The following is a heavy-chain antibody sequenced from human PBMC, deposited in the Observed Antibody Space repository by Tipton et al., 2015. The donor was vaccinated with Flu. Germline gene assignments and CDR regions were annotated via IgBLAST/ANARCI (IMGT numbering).Heavy chain of an antibody. D-gene: IGHD6-25*01. Sequence: SLRLSCTASGFTFSKYAMNWVRQTPEKGLEWVSLIGVDASRTHYADSVKGRFIISRDNSKNTLYLQMHSLRADDSALYYCATDWDSTGFFSGEDCWGQGTLVTVPS. V-gene: IGHV3-23*01. CDR1: GFTFSKYA. CDR2: IGVDASRT. J-gene: IGHJ4*02. CDR3: ATDWDSTGFFSGEDC.